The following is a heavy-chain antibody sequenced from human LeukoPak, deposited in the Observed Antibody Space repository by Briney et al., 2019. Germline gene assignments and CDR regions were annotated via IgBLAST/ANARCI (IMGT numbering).Heavy chain of an antibody. Sequence: SGPTLVKPTQTLTLTCTFSGFSLSTSGVGVGWIRQPPGKTLEWLALIYWADDKRYSPSLKSRLTITKDSSKNQVVLTVTNMDPVDTATYYCAHSDCSSTNCYHCDYGGQGTLVTVSS. V-gene: IGHV2-5*02. CDR3: AHSDCSSTNCYHCDY. CDR2: IYWADDK. CDR1: GFSLSTSGVG. J-gene: IGHJ4*02. D-gene: IGHD2-2*01.